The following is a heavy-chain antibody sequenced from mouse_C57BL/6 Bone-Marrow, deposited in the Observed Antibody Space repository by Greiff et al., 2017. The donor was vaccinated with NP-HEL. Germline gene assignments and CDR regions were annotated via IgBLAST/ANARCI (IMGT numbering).Heavy chain of an antibody. CDR2: IWSGGST. V-gene: IGHV2-2*01. J-gene: IGHJ3*01. Sequence: VQLQQSGPGLVQPSQSLSITCTVSGFSFTSYGVHWVRQSPGKGLEWLGVIWSGGSTDYYAAFISRLSISKDNSKSQVFFKMNSLQADDAAIYFCARNRPYDPFAYWGQGTLVTVSA. CDR3: ARNRPYDPFAY. D-gene: IGHD2-10*02. CDR1: GFSFTSYG.